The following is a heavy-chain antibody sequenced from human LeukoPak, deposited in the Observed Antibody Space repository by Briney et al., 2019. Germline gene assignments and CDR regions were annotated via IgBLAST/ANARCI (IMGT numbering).Heavy chain of an antibody. V-gene: IGHV4-31*03. CDR3: ARVQLALGGYDSYYFDY. Sequence: SQTLSLTCTVSGGSISSGGYYWSWIRQHPGKGLEWIGYIYYSGSTYYNPSLKSRVTISVDTSKNQFSLKLSSVTAADTAVYYCARVQLALGGYDSYYFDYWGQGTLVTVSS. D-gene: IGHD5-12*01. J-gene: IGHJ4*02. CDR1: GGSISSGGYY. CDR2: IYYSGST.